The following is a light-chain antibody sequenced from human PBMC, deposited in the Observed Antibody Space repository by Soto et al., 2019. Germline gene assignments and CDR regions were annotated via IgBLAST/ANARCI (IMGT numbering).Light chain of an antibody. V-gene: IGKV3-20*01. CDR2: GAS. J-gene: IGKJ1*01. CDR1: QSVISSY. Sequence: EIVLTQSPGTLSLSPGQRATLSFRSSQSVISSYLAWYQQRPGQAPRLLIYGASGRATDIPDRFSGSGSGTDFTLTILRLEPEDFAVYYCHQYGSSPPTFGQGTKVDI. CDR3: HQYGSSPPT.